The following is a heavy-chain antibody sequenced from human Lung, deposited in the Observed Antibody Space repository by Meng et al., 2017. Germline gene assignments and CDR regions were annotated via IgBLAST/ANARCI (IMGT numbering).Heavy chain of an antibody. V-gene: IGHV3-15*01. CDR3: TTEGEVAAGNDY. Sequence: EVQLVESGGGLAKPGGSFRLPCAASGFTFRNAWMSWVRQAPGKGLEWVARIKSKTDGGTTDYAAPVKGRFTISRGDSKNTLFLQMNSLKTEDTAVYYCTTEGEVAAGNDYWGQGTLVTVSS. CDR2: IKSKTDGGTT. CDR1: GFTFRNAW. J-gene: IGHJ4*02. D-gene: IGHD6-13*01.